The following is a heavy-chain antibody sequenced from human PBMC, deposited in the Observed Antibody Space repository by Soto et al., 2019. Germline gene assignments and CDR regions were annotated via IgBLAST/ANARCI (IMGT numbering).Heavy chain of an antibody. CDR2: ISSNGGST. CDR1: GFTFSSYA. J-gene: IGHJ4*02. CDR3: VKVGDILTGYYPFDS. Sequence: PGGSLRLSCSASGFTFSSYAMHWVRQAPGKGLEYVSAISSNGGSTYYADSVKGRFTISRDNSKNTLYLQMSSLRAEDTAVYYCVKVGDILTGYYPFDSWGQGTLVTVSS. D-gene: IGHD3-9*01. V-gene: IGHV3-64D*06.